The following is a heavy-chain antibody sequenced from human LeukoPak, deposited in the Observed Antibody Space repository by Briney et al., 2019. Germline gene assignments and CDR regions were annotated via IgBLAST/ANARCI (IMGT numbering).Heavy chain of an antibody. D-gene: IGHD1-26*01. CDR2: ISAYNGNT. CDR1: GYTFTSYG. J-gene: IGHJ4*02. CDR3: VRAGSGTYYGYFDY. Sequence: ASVKVSCKASGYTFTSYGISWVRQAPGQGLEWMGWISAYNGNTNYAQKLQGRVTMTTDTSTSTAYMELRSLRSDDTAVYYCVRAGSGTYYGYFDYWGQGTLVTVSS. V-gene: IGHV1-18*01.